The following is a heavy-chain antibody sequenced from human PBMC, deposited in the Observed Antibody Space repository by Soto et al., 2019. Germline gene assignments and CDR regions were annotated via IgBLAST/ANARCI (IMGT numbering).Heavy chain of an antibody. J-gene: IGHJ4*02. CDR1: GGSISSFY. CDR2: IYYSGST. D-gene: IGHD1-1*01. V-gene: IGHV4-59*08. Sequence: SETLSLTCTVSGGSISSFYWSWIRQPPGKGLEWIGYIYYSGSTNYNPSLKSRVTISLDTSKNQFFLKLSSVTAADTAVYYCARHDNYYFDYWGQGTLVTVSS. CDR3: ARHDNYYFDY.